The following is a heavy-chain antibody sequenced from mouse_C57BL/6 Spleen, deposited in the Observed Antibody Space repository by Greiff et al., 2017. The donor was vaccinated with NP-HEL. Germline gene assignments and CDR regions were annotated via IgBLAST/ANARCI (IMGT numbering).Heavy chain of an antibody. Sequence: QVQLQQPGAELVKPGASVQVSCKASVYSFTSYWLHWVKLRPGQGLEWIGRIHPSDSVTNYNQKFKGKATLTVDESSSTAYMQLSSLAAVDSAVYYCAIDYYYGSGYDYYAMDYWGQGTSDTGSS. CDR3: AIDYYYGSGYDYYAMDY. CDR2: IHPSDSVT. J-gene: IGHJ4*01. V-gene: IGHV1-74*01. D-gene: IGHD1-1*01. CDR1: VYSFTSYW.